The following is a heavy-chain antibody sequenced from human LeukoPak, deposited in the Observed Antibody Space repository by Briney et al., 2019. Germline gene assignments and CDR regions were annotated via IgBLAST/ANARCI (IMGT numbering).Heavy chain of an antibody. D-gene: IGHD6-13*01. J-gene: IGHJ4*02. Sequence: SETLSLTCTVSGGSISTYFWSWIRQPPGKGLEWIGYINKGGSTDSNSSLKSRVTISVDTSNQFSLKLSSVTAADTAVYYCARGYSSSWRGLFDHWGQGTLVTVSS. CDR1: GGSISTYF. CDR2: INKGGST. V-gene: IGHV4-59*01. CDR3: ARGYSSSWRGLFDH.